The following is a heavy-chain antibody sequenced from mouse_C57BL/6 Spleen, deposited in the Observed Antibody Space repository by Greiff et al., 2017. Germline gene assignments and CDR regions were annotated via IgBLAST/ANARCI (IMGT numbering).Heavy chain of an antibody. V-gene: IGHV1-80*01. D-gene: IGHD2-13*01. Sequence: QVQLQQSGAELVKPGASVKISCKASGYAFSSYWMNWVKQRPGKGLVWIGQIYPGDGDTNYNGKFKGKATLTADKSSSTAYMQLSSLTSEDSAVYFCARYGDYPPMDYWGQGTSVTVSS. CDR2: IYPGDGDT. CDR3: ARYGDYPPMDY. J-gene: IGHJ4*01. CDR1: GYAFSSYW.